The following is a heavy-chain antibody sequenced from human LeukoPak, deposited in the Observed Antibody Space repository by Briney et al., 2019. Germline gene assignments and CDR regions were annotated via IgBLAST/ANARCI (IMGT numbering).Heavy chain of an antibody. V-gene: IGHV3-11*04. Sequence: PGGSLRLSCAASGFTFSDYYMSWIRQAPGKGLEWVSYISSSGSTIYYADSVKGRFTISRDNAKNSLYLQMNSLRAEDTAVYYCARDLGYCSGGSCYSGNFDYWGQGTLVTVSS. CDR3: ARDLGYCSGGSCYSGNFDY. CDR2: ISSSGSTI. CDR1: GFTFSDYY. D-gene: IGHD2-15*01. J-gene: IGHJ4*02.